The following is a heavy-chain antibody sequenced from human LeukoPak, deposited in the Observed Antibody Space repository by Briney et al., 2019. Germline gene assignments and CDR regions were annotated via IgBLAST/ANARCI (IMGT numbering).Heavy chain of an antibody. V-gene: IGHV4-4*02. CDR3: ARGVYRTAGY. CDR2: IFHSGST. J-gene: IGHJ4*02. D-gene: IGHD2-2*02. Sequence: PSETLSLTCAVSGGSISNSNWWSWVRQPPGKGLEWIGEIFHSGSTNYNPSLKSRVTISVDTSKNQFSLKLSSVTAADTAVYYCARGVYRTAGYWGQGTLVTVSS. CDR1: GGSISNSNW.